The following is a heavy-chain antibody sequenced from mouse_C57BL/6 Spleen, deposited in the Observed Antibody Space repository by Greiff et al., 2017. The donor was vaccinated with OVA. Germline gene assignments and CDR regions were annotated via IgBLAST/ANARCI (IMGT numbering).Heavy chain of an antibody. V-gene: IGHV1-18*01. Sequence: VQLQQSGPELVKPGASVKIPCKASGYTFTDYNMDWVKQSPGKSLEWIGDINPNNGGTIYNQKFKGKATLTVDKSSSTAYMELRSLTSEDTAVYYCARIYYGNLLAYWGQGTLVTVSA. CDR3: ARIYYGNLLAY. D-gene: IGHD2-1*01. CDR1: GYTFTDYN. J-gene: IGHJ3*01. CDR2: INPNNGGT.